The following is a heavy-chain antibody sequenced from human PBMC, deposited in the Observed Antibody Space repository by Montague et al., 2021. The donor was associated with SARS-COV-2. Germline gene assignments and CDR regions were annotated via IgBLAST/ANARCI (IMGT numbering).Heavy chain of an antibody. CDR2: INWNGESA. V-gene: IGHV3-43D*03. D-gene: IGHD6-19*01. J-gene: IGHJ4*02. CDR1: GFNFDNYA. Sequence: SLRFSCAASGFNFDNYAMHWVRQAPGKGLEWVAVINWNGESAHYADSVRSRFTISRDNNKNSLFLQMSILRPEDSALYFCGKDMRASGWYGDLDYWGQGALVTVSS. CDR3: GKDMRASGWYGDLDY.